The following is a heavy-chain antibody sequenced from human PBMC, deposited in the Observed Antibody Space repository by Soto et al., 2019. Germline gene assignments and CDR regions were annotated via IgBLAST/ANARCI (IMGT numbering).Heavy chain of an antibody. CDR3: ARGQQLVANWLDP. V-gene: IGHV3-11*01. CDR2: ISSTGSTP. D-gene: IGHD6-6*01. CDR1: GFPFSDSY. Sequence: GGSQRLSCAASGFPFSDSYMAWIRQAPGKGLEEIATISSTGSTPYYADSVKGRFTISRDNAQNSLYLEMNNLRAEDTAVYYCARGQQLVANWLDPWGQGILVTVSS. J-gene: IGHJ5*02.